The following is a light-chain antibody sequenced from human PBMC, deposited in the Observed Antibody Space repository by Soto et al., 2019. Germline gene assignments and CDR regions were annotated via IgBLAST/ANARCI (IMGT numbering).Light chain of an antibody. V-gene: IGLV2-14*01. J-gene: IGLJ1*01. CDR3: SSYTSSSTLCV. CDR1: SSDVGGYNY. CDR2: EVS. Sequence: QSVLTQPASVSGSPGQSITISCTGTSSDVGGYNYVSWYQQHPGKAPKLMIYEVSNRPSGVSNRFSGSKSGNTASLTISGLQAGDEADYYCSSYTSSSTLCVFGTGTKVTVL.